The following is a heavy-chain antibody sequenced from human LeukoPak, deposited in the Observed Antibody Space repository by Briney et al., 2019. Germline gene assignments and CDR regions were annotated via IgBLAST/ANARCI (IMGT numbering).Heavy chain of an antibody. CDR2: ISSSTDDI. J-gene: IGHJ4*02. V-gene: IGHV3-21*04. CDR3: ASDWGGYYFDY. Sequence: GGSLRLSCTASEIIFSRNNMHWVRQAPGKGLEWASSISSSTDDIHYADSVKGRFTISRDDAKNSLYLQMNSLRAEDTAMYYCASDWGGYYFDYWGQGTLVTVSS. CDR1: EIIFSRNN. D-gene: IGHD2-21*01.